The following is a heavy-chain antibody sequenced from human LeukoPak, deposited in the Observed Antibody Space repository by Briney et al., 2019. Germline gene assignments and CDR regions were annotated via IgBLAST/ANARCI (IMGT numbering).Heavy chain of an antibody. CDR3: ARYYFDYMWGRNRYRYFDL. V-gene: IGHV1-18*01. D-gene: IGHD3-16*02. J-gene: IGHJ4*02. CDR1: GYTFTSYG. Sequence: ASVKVSCKASGYTFTSYGISWVRQAPGQGLEWMGWISAYNGNTNYAQKLQGRVTMTTDTSTSTAYMELRSLRSDDTAVYYCARYYFDYMWGRNRYRYFDLWGQGTLVTVSS. CDR2: ISAYNGNT.